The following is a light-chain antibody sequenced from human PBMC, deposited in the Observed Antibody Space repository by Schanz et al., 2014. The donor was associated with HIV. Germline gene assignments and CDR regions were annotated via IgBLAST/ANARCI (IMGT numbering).Light chain of an antibody. CDR1: QGISDY. CDR2: AAS. Sequence: DIQMTQSPSSLSAFVGDRVTITCRASQGISDYLAWYQQKPGKVPKLLIYAASTLQSGVPSRFSGSGSGTDVTLTISRLEPEDFAVYYCQQYGSSPPYTFGQGTKLEIK. CDR3: QQYGSSPPYT. V-gene: IGKV1-27*01. J-gene: IGKJ2*01.